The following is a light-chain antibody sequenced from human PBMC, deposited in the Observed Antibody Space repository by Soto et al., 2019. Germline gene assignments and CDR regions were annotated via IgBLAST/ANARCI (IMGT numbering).Light chain of an antibody. CDR3: QQSYSTPYT. CDR2: AAS. CDR1: QSISSY. J-gene: IGKJ2*01. Sequence: DIQMTQSPSSLSASVGDRVTITCRASQSISSYLNWYQQKPGKAPKLLIYAASSLQSGVPSRFSGSGSGTDCTLTISSLQPEDFATYYCQQSYSTPYTFGQGTKLAIK. V-gene: IGKV1-39*01.